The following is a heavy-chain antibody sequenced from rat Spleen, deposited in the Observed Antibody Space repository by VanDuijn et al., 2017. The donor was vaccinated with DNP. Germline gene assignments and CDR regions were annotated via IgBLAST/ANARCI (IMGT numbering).Heavy chain of an antibody. CDR3: ARHPSIMDA. Sequence: EVQLVESGGGLVQPGRSLKLSCAASGFTFSDYYMAWVRQAPTKGLEWVATISYDGSSTYYRDSVKGRFTISRDNAKSTLYLQMDSLRSEDTATYYCARHPSIMDAWGQGASVTVSS. V-gene: IGHV5-7*01. CDR1: GFTFSDYY. CDR2: ISYDGSST. J-gene: IGHJ4*01.